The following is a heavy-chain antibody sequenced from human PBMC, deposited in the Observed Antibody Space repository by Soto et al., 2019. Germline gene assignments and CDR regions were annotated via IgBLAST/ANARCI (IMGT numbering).Heavy chain of an antibody. D-gene: IGHD3-10*01. J-gene: IGHJ4*02. V-gene: IGHV1-69*12. CDR2: IIPIFGTA. CDR1: GGTFSSYA. CDR3: ARGLVQLHGWGDYFDN. Sequence: QVQLVQSWAEVKKPGSSVKVSCKASGGTFSSYAISWVRQAPGQGLEWMGGIIPIFGTANYAQKFQGRVTITADESKSTAYMELSSLRSEDTAVYYCARGLVQLHGWGDYFDNWSQGTLVTDSS.